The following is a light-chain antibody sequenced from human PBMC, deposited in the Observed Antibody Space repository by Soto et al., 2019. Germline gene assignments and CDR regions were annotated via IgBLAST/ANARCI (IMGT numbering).Light chain of an antibody. CDR2: GNT. CDR1: SSNIGAGYD. V-gene: IGLV1-40*01. Sequence: QAVVTQPPSVSGAPGQRVTISCTGSSSNIGAGYDVHWYQQLPGTAPKLLVHGNTDRPSGVPDRFSGSKSRTSASLAITGLQAEDEADYYCQSYDSSLSGWLFGGGTKLTVL. CDR3: QSYDSSLSGWL. J-gene: IGLJ2*01.